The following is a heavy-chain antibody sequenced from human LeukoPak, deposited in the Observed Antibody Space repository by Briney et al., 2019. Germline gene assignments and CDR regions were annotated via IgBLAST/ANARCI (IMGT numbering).Heavy chain of an antibody. CDR3: ARDQNYYDSSGYYGY. Sequence: ASVKVSCKASGYTFTGYYMHWVRQAPGQGLEWMGWVNPNSGGTNYAQKFQGRVTMTRDTSISTAYMELSRLRSDDTAVYYCARDQNYYDSSGYYGYWGQGTLVTVSS. D-gene: IGHD3-22*01. J-gene: IGHJ4*02. CDR1: GYTFTGYY. CDR2: VNPNSGGT. V-gene: IGHV1-2*02.